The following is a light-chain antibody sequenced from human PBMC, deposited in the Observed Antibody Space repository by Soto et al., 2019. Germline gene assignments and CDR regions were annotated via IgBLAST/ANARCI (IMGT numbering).Light chain of an antibody. CDR1: QRITTY. V-gene: IGKV1-39*01. J-gene: IGKJ2*01. CDR2: TSG. CDR3: QQTYSTQYT. Sequence: IQMTQSPSSLSASVGDRVTITCRASQRITTYLNWYQQKPGNAPKLLITTSGTLQRGVPSRFTGSGSGTDFTLTITSLQREDFATYFCQQTYSTQYTFGLGTKLEIK.